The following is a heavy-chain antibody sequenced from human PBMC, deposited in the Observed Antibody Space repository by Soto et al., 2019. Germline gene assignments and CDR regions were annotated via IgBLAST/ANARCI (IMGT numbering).Heavy chain of an antibody. D-gene: IGHD3-22*01. V-gene: IGHV3-23*01. CDR1: GFTFSSYA. CDR3: AKDRWGIDSSGYYYVFDY. J-gene: IGHJ4*02. Sequence: GGSLRLSCAASGFTFSSYAMSWVRQAPGKGLEWVSAISGSGGSTYYADSVKGRFTISRDNSKNTLYLQMNSLRAEDTAVYYCAKDRWGIDSSGYYYVFDYWGQGTLVTVSS. CDR2: ISGSGGST.